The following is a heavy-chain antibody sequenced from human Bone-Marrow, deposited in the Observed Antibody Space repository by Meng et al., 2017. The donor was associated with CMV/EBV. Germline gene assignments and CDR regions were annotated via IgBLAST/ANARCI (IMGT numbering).Heavy chain of an antibody. CDR3: ARITSVVRYYFDY. J-gene: IGHJ4*02. Sequence: SGPTLVKPTETLTLTCTVSGFSLSNARMGVSWIRQPPGKALEWLAHIFSNDEKSYSTSLKSRLTISKDTSKSQVVLTMTNMDPVDTATYYCARITSVVRYYFDYWGQGTLVTVSS. CDR1: GFSLSNARMG. V-gene: IGHV2-26*01. D-gene: IGHD2-15*01. CDR2: IFSNDEK.